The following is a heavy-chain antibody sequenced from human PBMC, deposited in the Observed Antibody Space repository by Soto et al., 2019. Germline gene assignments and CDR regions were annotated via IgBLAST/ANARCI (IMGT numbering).Heavy chain of an antibody. CDR1: GGSISSGGYY. D-gene: IGHD3-9*01. CDR3: ARGLGYYDILTGYYAPYYYGMDV. J-gene: IGHJ6*02. CDR2: IYYSGST. Sequence: SETLSLTCTVSGGSISSGGYYWSWIRQHPGKGLEWIGYIYYSGSTYYNPSLKSRVTISVDTSKNQFPLKLSSVTAADTAVYYCARGLGYYDILTGYYAPYYYGMDVWGQGTTVTVSS. V-gene: IGHV4-31*03.